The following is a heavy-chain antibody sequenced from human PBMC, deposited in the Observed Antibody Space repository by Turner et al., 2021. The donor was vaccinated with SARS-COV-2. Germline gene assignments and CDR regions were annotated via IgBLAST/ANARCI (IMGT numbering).Heavy chain of an antibody. CDR3: ARHWEVAAAAYLARFDP. J-gene: IGHJ5*02. D-gene: IGHD6-13*01. V-gene: IGHV4-39*01. CDR2: IYYSGST. CDR1: GGSISSSSYY. Sequence: QLQLQESDPGLVKPSETLSLTCTVSGGSISSSSYYWGWIRQPPGKGLEWIGGIYYSGSTYYYPSLKSRVTISVDTSKSHFSLKLSSVTAADTALYYCARHWEVAAAAYLARFDPWGQGTLVTVSS.